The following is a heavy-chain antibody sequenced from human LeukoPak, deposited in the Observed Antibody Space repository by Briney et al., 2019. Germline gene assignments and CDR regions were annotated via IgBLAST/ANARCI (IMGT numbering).Heavy chain of an antibody. J-gene: IGHJ5*02. V-gene: IGHV1-3*01. D-gene: IGHD5-18*01. CDR2: INAGNGNT. Sequence: GASVKVSCKASGYTFTSYAMHWVRQAPGQRLEWMGWINAGNGNTKYSQKFQGRVTITRDTSASTAYMELSSLRSEDTAVYYCARGAVDTAMVSPANNWFDPWGQGTLVTVSS. CDR3: ARGAVDTAMVSPANNWFDP. CDR1: GYTFTSYA.